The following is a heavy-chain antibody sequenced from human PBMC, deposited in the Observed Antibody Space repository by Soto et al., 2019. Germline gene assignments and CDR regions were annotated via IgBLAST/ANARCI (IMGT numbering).Heavy chain of an antibody. CDR1: GSTFTSYA. CDR3: SREYSSGYGMDV. J-gene: IGHJ6*02. V-gene: IGHV1-8*01. D-gene: IGHD6-19*01. Sequence: QGQLVQSGAEVKKPWASVKVSCNASGSTFTSYAINWVRQATGQGLEWMVWMNPNSGNTDYAQKCQGRVTMPRNTAISTAYMELSILISEETEGYYCSREYSSGYGMDVWGQGNTVPVSS. CDR2: MNPNSGNT.